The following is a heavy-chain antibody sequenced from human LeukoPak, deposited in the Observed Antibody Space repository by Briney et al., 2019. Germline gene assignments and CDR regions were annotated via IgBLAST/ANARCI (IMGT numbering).Heavy chain of an antibody. CDR2: IYTRGNT. V-gene: IGHV4-4*07. Sequence: LETLSLTCTVSGGSISRYYWTWIRQPPGKGLEWIGRIYTRGNTNYNPSLKSRVTISIDTSKNQFSLKLSSVTAADTAVYYCARISEYYDSSGYYYFIDYWGQGTLVTVSS. D-gene: IGHD3-22*01. CDR1: GGSISRYY. CDR3: ARISEYYDSSGYYYFIDY. J-gene: IGHJ4*02.